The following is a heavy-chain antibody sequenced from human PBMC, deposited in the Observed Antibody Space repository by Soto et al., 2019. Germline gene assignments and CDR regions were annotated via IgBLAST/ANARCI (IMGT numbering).Heavy chain of an antibody. J-gene: IGHJ4*02. Sequence: DVQLVESGGGLAQPGRSLRLSCSTSGFSFGDFALSWVRQAPGRGLEWVGIIRGNTYDGRTAYAASVKGRFTISKDESNSIAYLQMDSLKSEYTGMYYCAKDFSTSRLGFDYWGLGTLVTVSS. CDR2: IRGNTYDGRT. V-gene: IGHV3-49*04. CDR1: GFSFGDFA. CDR3: AKDFSTSRLGFDY.